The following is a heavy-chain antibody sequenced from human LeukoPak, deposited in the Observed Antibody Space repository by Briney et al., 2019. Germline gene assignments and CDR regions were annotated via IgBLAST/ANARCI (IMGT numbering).Heavy chain of an antibody. J-gene: IGHJ3*02. D-gene: IGHD5-18*01. V-gene: IGHV4-59*01. CDR1: GGSISSYY. CDR3: ARSAMVTRTDAFDI. CDR2: IYYSGST. Sequence: SETLFLTCTVSGGSISSYYWSWIRQPPGKGLEWIGYIYYSGSTNYNPSLKSRVTISVDTSKNQFSLKLSSVTAADTAVYYCARSAMVTRTDAFDIWGQGTMVTVSS.